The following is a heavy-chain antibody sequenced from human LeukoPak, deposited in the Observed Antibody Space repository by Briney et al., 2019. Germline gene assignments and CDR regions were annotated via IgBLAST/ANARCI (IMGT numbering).Heavy chain of an antibody. CDR2: ISSSGSTI. CDR1: GFTFSSYE. Sequence: PGGSLRLSCAASGFTFSSYEMNWVRQAPGKGLEWVSYISSSGSTINYADSVKGRFTISRDNAKNSLYLQMNSLRAEDTAVYYCARDTVGFDYWGQGTLVTVSS. J-gene: IGHJ4*02. V-gene: IGHV3-48*03. CDR3: ARDTVGFDY. D-gene: IGHD4-17*01.